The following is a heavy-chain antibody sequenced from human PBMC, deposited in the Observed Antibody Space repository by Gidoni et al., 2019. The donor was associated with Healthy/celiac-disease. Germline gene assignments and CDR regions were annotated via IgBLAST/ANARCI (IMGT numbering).Heavy chain of an antibody. CDR2: SSSNGGST. CDR1: GATFSSYA. V-gene: IGHV3-64D*08. Sequence: EVQLVESGGGLVQPGESQRLTCSASGATFSSYAMHWVRQAPGKGLEYVSASSSNGGSTYYADSVKGRFTISRDNSKNTLYLQMSSLRAEDTAVYYCVKASPAERFEPWGQGTLVTVSS. J-gene: IGHJ5*02. CDR3: VKASPAERFEP.